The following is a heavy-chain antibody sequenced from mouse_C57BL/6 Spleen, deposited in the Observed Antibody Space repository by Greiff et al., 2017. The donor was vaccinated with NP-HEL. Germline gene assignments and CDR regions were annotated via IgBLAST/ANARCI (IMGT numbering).Heavy chain of an antibody. CDR2: INPNNGGT. J-gene: IGHJ4*01. CDR3: ARNYYGSSYVMDY. D-gene: IGHD1-1*01. Sequence: EVQLQQSGPELVKPGASVKMSCKASGYTFTDYNMHWVKQSHGKSLEWIGYINPNNGGTSYNQKFKGKATLTVNKSSSTAYMELRSLTSEDSAVYYCARNYYGSSYVMDYWGQGTSVTVSS. V-gene: IGHV1-22*01. CDR1: GYTFTDYN.